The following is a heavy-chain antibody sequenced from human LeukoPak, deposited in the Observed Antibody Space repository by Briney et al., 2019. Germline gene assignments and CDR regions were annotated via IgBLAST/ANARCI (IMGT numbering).Heavy chain of an antibody. CDR1: GYTFTGYY. D-gene: IGHD2-15*01. CDR2: ISAYNGNT. V-gene: IGHV1-18*04. J-gene: IGHJ4*02. CDR3: ARSPRSRYCSGGSCYSAY. Sequence: GASVKVSCKASGYTFTGYYTHWVRQAPGQGLEWMGWISAYNGNTNYAQKLQGRVTMTTDTSTSTAYMELRSLRSDDTAVYYCARSPRSRYCSGGSCYSAYWGQGTLVTVSS.